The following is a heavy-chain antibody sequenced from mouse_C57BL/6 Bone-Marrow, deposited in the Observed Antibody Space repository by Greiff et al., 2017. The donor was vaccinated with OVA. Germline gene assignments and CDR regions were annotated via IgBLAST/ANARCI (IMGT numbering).Heavy chain of an antibody. J-gene: IGHJ2*01. Sequence: QVQLQQPGAELVRPGTSVKLSCKASGYTFTSYWMHWVKQRPGQGLEWIGVIDPSDSYTNYNQKFKGKATLTVDTSSSTAYMQLSSLTSEDSAVYYCANGGLLLDYFDYWGQGTTLTVSS. V-gene: IGHV1-59*01. CDR3: ANGGLLLDYFDY. CDR2: IDPSDSYT. CDR1: GYTFTSYW. D-gene: IGHD2-10*01.